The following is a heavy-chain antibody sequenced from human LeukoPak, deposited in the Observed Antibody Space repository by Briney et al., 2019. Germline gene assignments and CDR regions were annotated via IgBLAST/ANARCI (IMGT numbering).Heavy chain of an antibody. V-gene: IGHV3-23*01. Sequence: GGSLRLSCAASGFTFSSYAMSWVRQAPGKGLEWVSAISGSGGSTYYADSVKGRFTITRDNSKNTLYLQMNSLRAEDTAVYYCAKESGPVVPIWGFYYFDYWGQGTLVTVSS. CDR3: AKESGPVVPIWGFYYFDY. D-gene: IGHD3-16*01. CDR1: GFTFSSYA. CDR2: ISGSGGST. J-gene: IGHJ4*02.